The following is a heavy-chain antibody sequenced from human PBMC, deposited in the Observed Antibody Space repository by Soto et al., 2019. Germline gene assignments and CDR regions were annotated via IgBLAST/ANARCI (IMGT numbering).Heavy chain of an antibody. Sequence: EVQLVESGGGLVKPGGSLRLSCAASGFTFSDYYMYWVRQAPGKGLEWVSSISGRSRYIYYADSLKGRFTISRDNAKNSLYLQMNSLRAEDTAVYYCARAPPGYLHGMDVWGQGTAVTVSS. CDR3: ARAPPGYLHGMDV. J-gene: IGHJ6*02. CDR2: ISGRSRYI. V-gene: IGHV3-21*01. D-gene: IGHD5-18*01. CDR1: GFTFSDYY.